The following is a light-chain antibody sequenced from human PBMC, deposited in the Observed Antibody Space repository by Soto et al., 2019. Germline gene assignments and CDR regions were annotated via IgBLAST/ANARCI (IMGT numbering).Light chain of an antibody. CDR1: QSVSRY. CDR3: QQRSDWPST. J-gene: IGKJ4*01. CDR2: DAS. Sequence: EIVLTQSPATLSLSPGERATLSCRASQSVSRYLPWYPQKPGQAPRLLIYDASNRATGIPARFSGSGSGTDFTLTISSLEPEDFGVYYCQQRSDWPSTFGGGTKVQIK. V-gene: IGKV3-11*01.